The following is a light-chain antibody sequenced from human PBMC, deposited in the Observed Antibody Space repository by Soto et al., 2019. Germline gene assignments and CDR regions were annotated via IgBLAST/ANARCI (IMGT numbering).Light chain of an antibody. Sequence: QAALTQPRSVSGSPGESVTISCSGTSSDVGSYNYVSWYQQYPGKAPKVMIYDVSERPSEVPVRFSGSKSGNTASLTISGLQAEDEDEYFCCSYSGSDSLLFGGGTKLPVL. CDR1: SSDVGSYNY. CDR2: DVS. V-gene: IGLV2-11*01. CDR3: CSYSGSDSLL. J-gene: IGLJ2*01.